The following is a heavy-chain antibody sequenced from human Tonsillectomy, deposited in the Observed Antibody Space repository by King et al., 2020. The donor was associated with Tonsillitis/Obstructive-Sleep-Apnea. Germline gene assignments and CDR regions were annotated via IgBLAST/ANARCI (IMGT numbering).Heavy chain of an antibody. D-gene: IGHD3-3*01. V-gene: IGHV3-21*01. CDR2: FSRGSNYI. J-gene: IGHJ6*03. Sequence: EVQLVEYGGGLVKPGGSLRLVCAASGFTFSSYSMNWVRQAPGKGLEWVSSFSRGSNYIYYADSVKCRFTISRDNAKNSRYLQMNSLRAEDTAVYYCARDSYDFWNQGNYYMDVWGKGTTVTVSS. CDR3: ARDSYDFWNQGNYYMDV. CDR1: GFTFSSYS.